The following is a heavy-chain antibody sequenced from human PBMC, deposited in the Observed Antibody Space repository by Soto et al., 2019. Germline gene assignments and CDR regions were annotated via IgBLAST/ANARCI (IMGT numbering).Heavy chain of an antibody. V-gene: IGHV3-9*01. CDR3: AVRDERRDTKAIDY. CDR1: GFTFDDYA. D-gene: IGHD5-18*01. J-gene: IGHJ4*02. CDR2: ISWNSGST. Sequence: SLRLSCAASGFTFDDYAMHWVRQAPGKGLEWVSGISWNSGSTYYADSVKGRFTISRDNSKNTLYLQMNSLSAEDTAVYYCAVRDERRDTKAIDYWGQGTLVTVSS.